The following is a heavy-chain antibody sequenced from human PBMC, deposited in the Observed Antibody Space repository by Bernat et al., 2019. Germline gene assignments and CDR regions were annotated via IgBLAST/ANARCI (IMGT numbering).Heavy chain of an antibody. CDR1: GFTFSTYA. D-gene: IGHD2-2*02. CDR3: VKDGYCNSTGCYTLDY. V-gene: IGHV3-64D*06. CDR2: INSNGVST. J-gene: IGHJ4*02. Sequence: EVQLVESGGGSVQPGGSLRLSCSASGFTFSTYAMHWVRQAPGKGLEYVSAINSNGVSTYYADSVKGRFTISRDNSKNTLYLQMSSLRAEETAVYYCVKDGYCNSTGCYTLDYWGQGTLVTVSS.